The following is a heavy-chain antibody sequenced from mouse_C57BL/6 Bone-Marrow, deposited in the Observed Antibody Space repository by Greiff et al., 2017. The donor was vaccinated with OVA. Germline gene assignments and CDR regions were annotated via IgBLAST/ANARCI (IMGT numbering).Heavy chain of an antibody. D-gene: IGHD1-1*01. J-gene: IGHJ2*01. CDR3: ARRDYGSSSFDY. CDR1: GYTFTSYW. CDR2: IYPGSGST. Sequence: QVQLQQPGAELVKPGASVKMSCKASGYTFTSYWITWVKQRPGQGLEWIGDIYPGSGSTNYNEKFKSKATLPVDTSSSTAYMQLSSLTSEDSAVYYCARRDYGSSSFDYWGQGTTLTVSS. V-gene: IGHV1-55*01.